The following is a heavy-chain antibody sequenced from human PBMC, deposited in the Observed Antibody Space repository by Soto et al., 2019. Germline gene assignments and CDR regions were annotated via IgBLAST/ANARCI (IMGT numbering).Heavy chain of an antibody. Sequence: PGGSLRLSCTVAGFTFSAFAMYWVRQAPGKGLEWVALISYDGRNEDYAESVRGRFTISRDNSKNTLHLDMNSLSAEDSAVYFCAKGVVREPAYFNYWGQGTLVTVSS. J-gene: IGHJ4*02. CDR3: AKGVVREPAYFNY. CDR1: GFTFSAFA. CDR2: ISYDGRNE. D-gene: IGHD3-10*01. V-gene: IGHV3-30*18.